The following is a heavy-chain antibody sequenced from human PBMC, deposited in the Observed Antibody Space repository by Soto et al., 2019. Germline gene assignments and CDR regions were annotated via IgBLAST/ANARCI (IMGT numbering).Heavy chain of an antibody. CDR1: GGSISSYY. D-gene: IGHD4-17*01. V-gene: IGHV4-59*08. CDR3: ARTYGDYDTFDY. J-gene: IGHJ4*02. Sequence: SETLSLTCTVSGGSISSYYWSWIRQPPGKGLEWIGYIYYSGSTNYNPSLKSRVTISVDTSKNQFSLKRSSVTAADTAVYYCARTYGDYDTFDYWGQGTLVTVSS. CDR2: IYYSGST.